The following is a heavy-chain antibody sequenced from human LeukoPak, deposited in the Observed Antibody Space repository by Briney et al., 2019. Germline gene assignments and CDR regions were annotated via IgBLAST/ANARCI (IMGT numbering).Heavy chain of an antibody. CDR1: GFTFDDYA. CDR3: AKDTGPYYYDSSGYCDY. CDR2: ISWNSGSI. D-gene: IGHD3-22*01. V-gene: IGHV3-9*01. J-gene: IGHJ4*02. Sequence: GGSLRLSCAASGFTFDDYAMHWVRQAPGKGLEWVSGISWNSGSIGYADSVKGRFTIFRDNAKNSLYLQMNSLRAEDTALYYCAKDTGPYYYDSSGYCDYWGQGTLVTVSS.